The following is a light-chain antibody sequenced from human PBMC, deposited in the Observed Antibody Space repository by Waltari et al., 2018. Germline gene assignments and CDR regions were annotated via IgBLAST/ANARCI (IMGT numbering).Light chain of an antibody. CDR3: NSYTTSRSFWV. J-gene: IGLJ3*02. CDR1: SSDVGGYNH. CDR2: EVN. V-gene: IGLV2-14*03. Sequence: QSALTQPASVSGSPGQSITITCTGTSSDVGGYNHVSWYQQHPGKVPKLVIYEVNHRPSGVSNCFSGYKSGNTASLTISGLQAEDEADYYCNSYTTSRSFWVFGGGTKLTVL.